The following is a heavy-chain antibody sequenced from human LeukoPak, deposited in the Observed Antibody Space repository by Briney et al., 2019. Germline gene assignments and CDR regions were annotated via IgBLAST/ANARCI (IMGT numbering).Heavy chain of an antibody. Sequence: SETLSLTCAVSGYSLSSGYYWGWIRQPPGKGLEWIGSIYHSGSTYYNPSLKSRVTISVDTSKNKFSLKLSSVTAADTAVYYCARADYGDFFDYWGQGTLVTVSS. J-gene: IGHJ4*02. CDR2: IYHSGST. CDR1: GYSLSSGYY. V-gene: IGHV4-38-2*01. CDR3: ARADYGDFFDY. D-gene: IGHD4-17*01.